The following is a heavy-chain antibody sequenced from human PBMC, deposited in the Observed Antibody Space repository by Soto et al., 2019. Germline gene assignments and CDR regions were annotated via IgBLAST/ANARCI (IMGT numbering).Heavy chain of an antibody. CDR3: ARGMTTVTTLDY. Sequence: SETLSLTCAVYGGSFSGYYWTWIRQPPGKGLEWIGEINHSGSTNCNPSLKSRVTISVDTSKNHFSLKLSSVTAADTAVYYCARGMTTVTTLDYWGQGTLVTVSS. J-gene: IGHJ4*02. D-gene: IGHD4-4*01. CDR2: INHSGST. V-gene: IGHV4-34*01. CDR1: GGSFSGYY.